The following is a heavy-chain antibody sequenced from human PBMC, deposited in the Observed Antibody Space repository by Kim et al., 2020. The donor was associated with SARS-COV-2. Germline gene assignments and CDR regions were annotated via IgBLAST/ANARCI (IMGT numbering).Heavy chain of an antibody. CDR2: MNPNSGNT. CDR1: GYTFTSYD. V-gene: IGHV1-8*01. CDR3: ARGWMVRGVIIKTDAFDI. J-gene: IGHJ3*02. D-gene: IGHD3-10*01. Sequence: ASVKVSCKASGYTFTSYDINWVRQATGQGLEWMGWMNPNSGNTGYAQKFQGRVTMTRNTSISTAYMELSSLRSEDTAVYYCARGWMVRGVIIKTDAFDIWGQGTMVTVSS.